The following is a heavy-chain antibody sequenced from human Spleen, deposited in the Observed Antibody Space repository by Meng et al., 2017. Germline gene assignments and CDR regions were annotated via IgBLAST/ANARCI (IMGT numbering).Heavy chain of an antibody. CDR2: IDPKNDNT. CDR1: GYTFAAYW. D-gene: IGHD6-13*01. Sequence: ASVKVSCKASGYTFAAYWIQWLRQAPGQGLEWMGRIDPKNDNTSYAQKFQGRVAMTRDTSISTAYMELSGLRSDDTAVYFCARDEDISAAGYLLGDFWGQGTLVTVSS. CDR3: ARDEDISAAGYLLGDF. J-gene: IGHJ4*02. V-gene: IGHV1-2*06.